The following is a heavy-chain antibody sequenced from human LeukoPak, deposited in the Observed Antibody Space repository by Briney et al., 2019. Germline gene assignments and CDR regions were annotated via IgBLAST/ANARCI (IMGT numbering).Heavy chain of an antibody. CDR3: ARLFYYYDSSGYCFDY. Sequence: ASVKVSCKVSGYTLTELSMHWVRQAPGKGLEWMGGFDPEDGETIYAQKFQGRVTMTEDTSTDTAYMELRSLRSDDTAVYYCARLFYYYDSSGYCFDYWGQGTLVTVSS. J-gene: IGHJ4*02. V-gene: IGHV1-24*01. D-gene: IGHD3-22*01. CDR2: FDPEDGET. CDR1: GYTLTELS.